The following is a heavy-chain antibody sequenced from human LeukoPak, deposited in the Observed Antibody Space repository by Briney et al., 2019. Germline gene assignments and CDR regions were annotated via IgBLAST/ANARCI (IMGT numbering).Heavy chain of an antibody. Sequence: PGGSLRLSCAASGFTFSSYGMHWVRQAPGKGLEWVSAISGSGGSTYYADSVKGRFTISRDNSKNTLYLQMNSLRAEDTAVYYCAKDHHIVATITFFDYWGQGTLVTVSS. CDR3: AKDHHIVATITFFDY. V-gene: IGHV3-23*01. J-gene: IGHJ4*02. D-gene: IGHD5-12*01. CDR1: GFTFSSYG. CDR2: ISGSGGST.